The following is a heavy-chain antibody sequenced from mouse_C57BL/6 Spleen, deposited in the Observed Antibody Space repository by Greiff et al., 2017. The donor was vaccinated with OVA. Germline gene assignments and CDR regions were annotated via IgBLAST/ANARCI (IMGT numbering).Heavy chain of an antibody. CDR3: ARPDGYFDY. Sequence: EVKLVESGGDLVKPGGSLKLSCAASGFTFSSYGMSWVRQTPDKRLEWVATISSGGSYTYYPDSVKGRFTISRDNAKNTLYLQMSSLKSEDTAMYYCARPDGYFDYWGQGTTLTVSS. J-gene: IGHJ2*01. D-gene: IGHD2-3*01. CDR2: ISSGGSYT. CDR1: GFTFSSYG. V-gene: IGHV5-6*01.